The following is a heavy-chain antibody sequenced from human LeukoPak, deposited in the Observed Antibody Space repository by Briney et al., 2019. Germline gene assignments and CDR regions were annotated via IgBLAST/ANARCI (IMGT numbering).Heavy chain of an antibody. Sequence: ASVKVSCKASGYTFTGYYMHWVRQAPGQGREWMGWINPNSGGTNYAQKFQGWVTMTRDTSISTAYMELSRLRSDDTAVYYCARAMVRASYGMDVWGKGTTVTVSS. CDR3: ARAMVRASYGMDV. D-gene: IGHD3-10*01. J-gene: IGHJ6*04. V-gene: IGHV1-2*04. CDR2: INPNSGGT. CDR1: GYTFTGYY.